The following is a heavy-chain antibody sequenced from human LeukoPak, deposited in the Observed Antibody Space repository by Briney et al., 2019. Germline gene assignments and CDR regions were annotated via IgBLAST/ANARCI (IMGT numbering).Heavy chain of an antibody. V-gene: IGHV1-69*06. D-gene: IGHD3-22*01. CDR2: IIPIFGTA. J-gene: IGHJ4*02. CDR3: AGTYYDSSGYFEFDY. CDR1: GGTFSSYA. Sequence: GSSVKVSCKASGGTFSSYAISWVRQAPGQGLEWMGGIIPIFGTANYAQKFQGRVTITADKSTSTAYMELSSLRSEDTAVYYCAGTYYDSSGYFEFDYWGQGTLVTVSS.